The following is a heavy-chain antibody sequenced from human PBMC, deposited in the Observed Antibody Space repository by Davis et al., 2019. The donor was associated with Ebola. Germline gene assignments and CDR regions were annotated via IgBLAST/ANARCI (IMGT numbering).Heavy chain of an antibody. CDR1: GYTFTTYY. CDR3: AGGRSRSEEPDFDY. V-gene: IGHV1-46*01. Sequence: AASVKVSCKASGYTFTTYYMHWVRQAPGQGLEWMGIINPTGGSTSYAQKFQGRVTITRDASASTAYMELSSLGYEDTAVYYCAGGRSRSEEPDFDYWGQGTLVAVSS. D-gene: IGHD1-14*01. J-gene: IGHJ4*02. CDR2: INPTGGST.